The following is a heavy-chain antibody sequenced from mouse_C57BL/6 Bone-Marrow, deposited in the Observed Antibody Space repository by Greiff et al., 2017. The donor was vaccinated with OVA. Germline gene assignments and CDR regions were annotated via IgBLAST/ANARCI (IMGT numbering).Heavy chain of an antibody. J-gene: IGHJ2*01. CDR1: GYTFTSYW. CDR2: IDPSDSYT. CDR3: ARGYVDY. Sequence: QVQLQQPGAELVKPGASVKLSCKASGYTFTSYWMQWVKQRPGRGLEWIGEIDPSDSYTNYNQKFKGKATLTVDTSSSTAYMQLSSLTSEDSAVYYCARGYVDYWGQGTTLTVSS. V-gene: IGHV1-50*01.